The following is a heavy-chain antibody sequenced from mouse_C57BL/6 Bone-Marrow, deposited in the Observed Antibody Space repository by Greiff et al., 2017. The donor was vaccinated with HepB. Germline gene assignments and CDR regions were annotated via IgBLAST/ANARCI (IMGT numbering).Heavy chain of an antibody. V-gene: IGHV1-85*01. CDR2: IYPRDGST. CDR1: GYTFTSYD. Sequence: ESGPELVKPGASVKLSCKASGYTFTSYDINWVKQRPGQGLEWIGWIYPRDGSTKYNEKFKGKATLTVDTSSSTAYMELHSLTSEDSAVYFCAMAGWSAYWGQGTLVTVSA. CDR3: AMAGWSAY. D-gene: IGHD3-1*01. J-gene: IGHJ3*01.